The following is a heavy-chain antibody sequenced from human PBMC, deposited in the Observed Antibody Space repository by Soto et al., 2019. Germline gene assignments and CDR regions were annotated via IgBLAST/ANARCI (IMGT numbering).Heavy chain of an antibody. V-gene: IGHV3-23*01. D-gene: IGHD2-2*01. CDR3: AKRSSSSRPYYFDH. CDR2: ITGGGGDT. CDR1: GFTFSNYA. Sequence: EVQLLESGVALVQPGGSLRLSCAASGFTFSNYAMSWVRQAPGKGLEWFSAITGGGGDTYYADSVKGRFTTSRDNSKNTLDLQMNSLRAEDTAIYYCAKRSSSSRPYYFDHWGQGTLLTVST. J-gene: IGHJ4*02.